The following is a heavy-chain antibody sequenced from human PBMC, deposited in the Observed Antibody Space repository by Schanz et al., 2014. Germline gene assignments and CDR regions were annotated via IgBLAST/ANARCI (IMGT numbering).Heavy chain of an antibody. V-gene: IGHV3-53*01. CDR3: SRSAKNNTSGYSGDTCGYDY. J-gene: IGHJ4*02. D-gene: IGHD3-3*01. CDR1: GFTVSSDF. Sequence: EVQLVESGGGLVQPGGSLRISCAASGFTVSSDFMAWVRHAPGKGLQWVSFIYGNVKTHYADSVEGRFTTSRDISTISAYIELSHLNSQNTAVSDGSRSAKNNTSGYSGDTCGYDYWGQGTPVTVSP. CDR2: IYGNVKT.